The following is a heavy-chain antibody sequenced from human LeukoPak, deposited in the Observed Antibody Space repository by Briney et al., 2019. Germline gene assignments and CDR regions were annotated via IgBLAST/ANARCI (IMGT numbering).Heavy chain of an antibody. CDR2: KYYSGST. Sequence: SETLSLTCDVSGVSIDTCCYYWTWIRQPPGKGLEWIGYKYYSGSTRYNSSLRSRLTISLDSSKNQFSLRLTSVTAADTAVYYCARGRSYGFDFDSWGPGTLVIVSS. D-gene: IGHD5-18*01. J-gene: IGHJ4*02. CDR1: GVSIDTCCYY. V-gene: IGHV4-61*01. CDR3: ARGRSYGFDFDS.